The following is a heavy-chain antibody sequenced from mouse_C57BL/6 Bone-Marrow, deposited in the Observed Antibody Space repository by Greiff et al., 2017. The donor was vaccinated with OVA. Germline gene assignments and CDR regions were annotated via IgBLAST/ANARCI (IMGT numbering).Heavy chain of an antibody. J-gene: IGHJ1*03. Sequence: EVKLVESGGGLVQSGRSLRLSCATSGFTFSDFYMEWVRQAPGKGLEWIAASRNKANDYTTEYSASVKGRFIVSRDTSQSILYLQMNALRAEDTAIYYCARVNYYGSSFWYFDVWGTGTTVTVSS. D-gene: IGHD1-1*01. CDR1: GFTFSDFY. CDR3: ARVNYYGSSFWYFDV. CDR2: SRNKANDYTT. V-gene: IGHV7-1*01.